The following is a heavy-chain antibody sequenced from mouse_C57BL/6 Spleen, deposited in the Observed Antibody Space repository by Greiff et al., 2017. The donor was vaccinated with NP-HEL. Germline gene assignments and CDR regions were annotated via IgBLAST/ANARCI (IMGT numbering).Heavy chain of an antibody. J-gene: IGHJ4*01. D-gene: IGHD2-3*01. Sequence: QVQLQQPGAELVKPGASVKMSCKASGYTFTSYWITWVKQRPGQGLEWIGDIYPGSGSTNYNEKFKSKATLTVDTSSSTAYMQLSSLTSEDSAVYYCARWGIYDGYYDAMDYWGQGTSVTVSS. CDR3: ARWGIYDGYYDAMDY. CDR2: IYPGSGST. CDR1: GYTFTSYW. V-gene: IGHV1-55*01.